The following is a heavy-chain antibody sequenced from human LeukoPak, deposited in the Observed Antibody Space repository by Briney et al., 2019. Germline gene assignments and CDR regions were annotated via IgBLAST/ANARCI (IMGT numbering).Heavy chain of an antibody. CDR1: GYTFTSYA. D-gene: IGHD3-3*01. J-gene: IGHJ5*02. Sequence: ASVKVSCKAPGYTFTSYAMHWVRQAPGQRLEWMGWINAGNGNTKYSQKFQGRVTITRDTSASTAYMELSSLRSEDTAVYYCARGDDFWSGYSPNWFDPWGQGTLVTVSS. V-gene: IGHV1-3*01. CDR2: INAGNGNT. CDR3: ARGDDFWSGYSPNWFDP.